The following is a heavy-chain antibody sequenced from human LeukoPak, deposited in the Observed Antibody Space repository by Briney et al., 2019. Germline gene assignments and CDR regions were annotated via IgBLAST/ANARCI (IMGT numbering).Heavy chain of an antibody. CDR3: ARVASGIAVAGH. CDR2: IYSGGST. CDR1: GFTVSSNY. D-gene: IGHD6-19*01. Sequence: GGSLGLSCAASGFTVSSNYMSWVRQAPGKGLEWVSVIYSGGSTYYADSVKGRSTISRDNSKNTLYLQMNSLRAEDTAVYYCARVASGIAVAGHWGQGTLVTVSS. V-gene: IGHV3-66*02. J-gene: IGHJ4*02.